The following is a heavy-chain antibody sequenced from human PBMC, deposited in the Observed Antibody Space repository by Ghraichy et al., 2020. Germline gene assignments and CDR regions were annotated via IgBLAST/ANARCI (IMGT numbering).Heavy chain of an antibody. Sequence: SETLSLTCTVSGGSISSYYWSWIRQPPGKGLEWIGYIYYSGSTNYNPSLKSRVTISVDTSKNQFSLKLSSVTAADTAVYYCARRRGSSWLDYWGQGTLVTVSS. V-gene: IGHV4-59*01. J-gene: IGHJ4*02. CDR1: GGSISSYY. D-gene: IGHD6-13*01. CDR3: ARRRGSSWLDY. CDR2: IYYSGST.